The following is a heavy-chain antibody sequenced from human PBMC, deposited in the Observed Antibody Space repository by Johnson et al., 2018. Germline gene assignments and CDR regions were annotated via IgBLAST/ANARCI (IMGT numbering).Heavy chain of an antibody. J-gene: IGHJ6*03. Sequence: EVQLVESGGALVQPGGSLRLSCAASGFTFSGSAMHWVRQASGKGLEWVGRIRSKGNNYATAYAASVKGSFTITRDDSKNTAYLQMNSLKTEDTAVYYCTRSKDCSSTICYGSYYYIDVWGKGTTVTVSS. CDR3: TRSKDCSSTICYGSYYYIDV. V-gene: IGHV3-73*02. D-gene: IGHD2-2*01. CDR2: IRSKGNNYAT. CDR1: GFTFSGSA.